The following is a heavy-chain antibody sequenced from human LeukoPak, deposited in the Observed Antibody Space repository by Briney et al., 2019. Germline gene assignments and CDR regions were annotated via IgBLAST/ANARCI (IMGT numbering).Heavy chain of an antibody. D-gene: IGHD3-10*01. CDR2: ISSSSSYI. J-gene: IGHJ4*02. V-gene: IGHV3-21*01. CDR3: ARDFWFRELLPTYFDY. Sequence: GGSLRLSCAASGFTFSSYSMNWVRQAPGKGLEWVSSISSSSSYIYYADSVKGRFTISRDNAKNSPYLQMNSLRAEDTAVYYCARDFWFRELLPTYFDYWGQGTLVTVSS. CDR1: GFTFSSYS.